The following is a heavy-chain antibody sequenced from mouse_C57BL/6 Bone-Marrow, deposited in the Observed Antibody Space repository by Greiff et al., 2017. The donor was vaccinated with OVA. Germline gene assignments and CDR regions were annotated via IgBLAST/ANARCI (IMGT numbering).Heavy chain of an antibody. CDR1: GYAFSSSW. V-gene: IGHV1-82*01. CDR2: IYPGDGDT. CDR3: ARTYYYGIAMDY. D-gene: IGHD1-1*01. J-gene: IGHJ4*01. Sequence: VQLKESGPELVKPGASVKISCKASGYAFSSSWMNWVKQRPGKGLEWIGRIYPGDGDTTYNGKFKGKATLTVDKSSSPAYMQLSSLTSEDSAVYFCARTYYYGIAMDYWGQGTSVTVSS.